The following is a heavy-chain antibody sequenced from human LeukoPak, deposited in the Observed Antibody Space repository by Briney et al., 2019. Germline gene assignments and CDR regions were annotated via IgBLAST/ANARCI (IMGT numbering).Heavy chain of an antibody. J-gene: IGHJ4*02. CDR2: INAGNGNT. D-gene: IGHD2-15*01. CDR3: AARGGYCSGGSCYSFDY. V-gene: IGHV1-3*01. CDR1: GYTFTSYA. Sequence: ASVKVSCKASGYTFTSYAMHWVRRAPGQRLEWMGWINAGNGNTKYSQKFQGRVTITRDTSASTAYMELSSLRSEDTAVYYCAARGGYCSGGSCYSFDYWGQGTLVTVSS.